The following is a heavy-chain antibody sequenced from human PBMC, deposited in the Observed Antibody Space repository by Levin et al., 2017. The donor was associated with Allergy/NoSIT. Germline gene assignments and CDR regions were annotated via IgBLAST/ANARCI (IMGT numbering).Heavy chain of an antibody. V-gene: IGHV3-53*01. Sequence: GGSLRLSCAASGFSVSAHYMTWVRQGPGKGLECVSVIYDDGSTYYADSVRGRFTISRDNSKNTLSLQMNSLRDDDTAVYYCTKGHYSGVYQWGQGTLVTVSS. D-gene: IGHD2-2*01. CDR1: GFSVSAHY. J-gene: IGHJ4*02. CDR2: IYDDGST. CDR3: TKGHYSGVYQ.